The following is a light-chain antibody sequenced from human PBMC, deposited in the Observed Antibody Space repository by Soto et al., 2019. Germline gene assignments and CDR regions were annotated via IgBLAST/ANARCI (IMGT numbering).Light chain of an antibody. Sequence: DIQMTQSPSTLSASVGDRVNITCRASQSISSWLAWYQQKAGEAPKLLMYKASTLDSGVPSRFSGSGSGTEFTLTISSLQPEDFATYYCQQSYSTPFTFGGGTKV. CDR1: QSISSW. CDR3: QQSYSTPFT. CDR2: KAS. V-gene: IGKV1-5*03. J-gene: IGKJ4*01.